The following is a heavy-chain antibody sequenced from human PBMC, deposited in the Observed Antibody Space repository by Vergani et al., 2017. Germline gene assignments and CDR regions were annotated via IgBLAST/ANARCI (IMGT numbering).Heavy chain of an antibody. V-gene: IGHV1-18*01. CDR3: AREVSDVWGSYRPYYYGMDV. Sequence: QVQLVQSGAEVKKPGASVKVSCKASGYTFTSYGISWVRQAPGQGLEWMGWISAYNGNTNYAQKLQGRVTMTTDTSTSTAYMELRSLRSDDTAVYYCAREVSDVWGSYRPYYYGMDVWGQGTTVTVSS. D-gene: IGHD3-16*02. CDR1: GYTFTSYG. CDR2: ISAYNGNT. J-gene: IGHJ6*02.